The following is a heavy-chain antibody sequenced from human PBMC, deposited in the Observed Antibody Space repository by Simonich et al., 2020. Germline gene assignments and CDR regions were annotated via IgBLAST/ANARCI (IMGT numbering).Heavy chain of an antibody. Sequence: QVTLKESGPVLVKPTETLTLTCTVSGFSLSNARMGVSWIRQPPGKALEWLAHIFSNDEKSYSTSLKSRLTISKYTSKSQVVLTMTNVDPVDTATYYCARDYDILTGYYTFDYWGQGTLVTVSS. V-gene: IGHV2-26*02. CDR3: ARDYDILTGYYTFDY. CDR2: IFSNDEK. CDR1: GFSLSNARMG. D-gene: IGHD3-9*01. J-gene: IGHJ4*02.